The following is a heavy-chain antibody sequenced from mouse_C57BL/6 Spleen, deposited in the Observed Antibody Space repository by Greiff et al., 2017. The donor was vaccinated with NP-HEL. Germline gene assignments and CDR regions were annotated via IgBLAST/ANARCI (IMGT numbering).Heavy chain of an antibody. Sequence: QVQLQQPGTELVKPGASVKLSCKASGYTFTSYWMPWVKQRPGQGLEWIGNINPGNGGTNYNEKFKSKATLTVDKSSSNAYMQLSSLTSEDSAVYYCAREGDGNWYFDVWGTGTTVTVSS. V-gene: IGHV1-53*01. CDR3: AREGDGNWYFDV. CDR1: GYTFTSYW. J-gene: IGHJ1*03. D-gene: IGHD2-1*01. CDR2: INPGNGGT.